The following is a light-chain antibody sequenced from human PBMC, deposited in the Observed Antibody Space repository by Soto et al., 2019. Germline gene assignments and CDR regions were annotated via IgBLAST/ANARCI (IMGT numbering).Light chain of an antibody. CDR2: GAS. V-gene: IGKV3-15*01. CDR3: QQRSNWPPIN. Sequence: EIVMTQSPDTLSVSPGEGATLSCRVSQSIRSNLAWYQQRPGQAPRLLMYGASTRADGIPARFTGSGSGTEFTLTISSLQSEDFAVYYCQQRSNWPPINFGQGTRLEIK. CDR1: QSIRSN. J-gene: IGKJ5*01.